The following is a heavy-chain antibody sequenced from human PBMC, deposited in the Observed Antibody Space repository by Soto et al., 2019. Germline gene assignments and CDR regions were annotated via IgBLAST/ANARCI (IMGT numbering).Heavy chain of an antibody. V-gene: IGHV3-23*01. D-gene: IGHD2-15*01. CDR1: GFRLNIYA. CDR2: VDGSGGST. J-gene: IGHJ4*02. CDR3: AKLEIVVVVAATGGFDY. Sequence: PAGSMRLACAASGFRLNIYAIAWFRQDPGTGLEWVAFVDGSGGSTYYADSVKGRFTISRDNSKNTLYLQMNSLRAEDTAVYYCAKLEIVVVVAATGGFDYWGQGTLVTVSS.